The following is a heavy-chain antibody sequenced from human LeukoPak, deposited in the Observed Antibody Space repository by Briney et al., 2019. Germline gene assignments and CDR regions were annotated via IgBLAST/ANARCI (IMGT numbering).Heavy chain of an antibody. CDR3: ARRAYPYCSSTSCYSGWFDP. J-gene: IGHJ5*02. Sequence: GESLKISCKGSGYSFTNYWIGWVRQMPGKGLEWMGIIYPGDSDTRYSPSFQGQVTISADKSISTAYLQWSSLKASDTAMYYCARRAYPYCSSTSCYSGWFDPWGQGTLVTVSS. CDR2: IYPGDSDT. D-gene: IGHD2-2*01. V-gene: IGHV5-51*01. CDR1: GYSFTNYW.